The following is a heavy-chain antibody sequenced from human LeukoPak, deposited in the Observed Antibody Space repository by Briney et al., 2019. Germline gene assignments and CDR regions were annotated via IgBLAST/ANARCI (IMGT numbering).Heavy chain of an antibody. J-gene: IGHJ4*02. D-gene: IGHD4-23*01. CDR2: ISSSGSTI. CDR3: ARDYGGSSPFDY. Sequence: GGTLRLSCAASGFTFSTYGMNWVRQAPGKGLEWVSYISSSGSTIYYADSVKGRFTISRDNAKNSLYLQMNSLRAEDTAVYYCARDYGGSSPFDYWGQGTLVTVSS. V-gene: IGHV3-48*04. CDR1: GFTFSTYG.